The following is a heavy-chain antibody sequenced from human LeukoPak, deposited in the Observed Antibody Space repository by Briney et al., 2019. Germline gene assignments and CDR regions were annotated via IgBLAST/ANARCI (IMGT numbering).Heavy chain of an antibody. Sequence: SQTLSLTCAISGDSVSSNSAAWNWIRQSPSRGLEWLGRTYYRSKWYNDYAVSVKSRITINPDTSRNQFSLQLNSVPPEDTAVYYCARDTYSGYDSLFGNYFYYAMDVWGQGTTVTVSS. V-gene: IGHV6-1*01. D-gene: IGHD5-12*01. J-gene: IGHJ6*02. CDR1: GDSVSSNSAA. CDR3: ARDTYSGYDSLFGNYFYYAMDV. CDR2: TYYRSKWYN.